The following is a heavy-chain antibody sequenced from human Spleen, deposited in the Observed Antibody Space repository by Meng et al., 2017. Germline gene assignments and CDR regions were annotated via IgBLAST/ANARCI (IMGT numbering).Heavy chain of an antibody. CDR1: GYTFTSYA. V-gene: IGHV1-3*01. CDR2: INAGNGNT. D-gene: IGHD1-1*01. CDR3: ARGVRDNTNWFDL. Sequence: QVQLVQSGAEVKKPGASVKVSCKASGYTFTSYAMHWVRQAPGQRLEWMGWINAGNGNTKYSQKFQGRVTITRDTSASTAYMELSSLRSDDTAVYYCARGVRDNTNWFDLWGQGTLVTVSS. J-gene: IGHJ5*02.